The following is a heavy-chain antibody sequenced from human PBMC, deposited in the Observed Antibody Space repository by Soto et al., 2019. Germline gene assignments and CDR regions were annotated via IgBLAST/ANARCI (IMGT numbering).Heavy chain of an antibody. CDR2: IIPIFGSA. J-gene: IGHJ6*02. Sequence: QVQLVQSGAEVKKPGSSVKVSCKAPGGTLSSYAINWVRQAPGQGLEWMGGIIPIFGSANYAPKFQGRDTISADESTSTAYMEVNSLISEDTAVYYCAGTREIPYYHGMDVWGQGTTVTVSS. CDR3: AGTREIPYYHGMDV. CDR1: GGTLSSYA. D-gene: IGHD2-2*02. V-gene: IGHV1-69*01.